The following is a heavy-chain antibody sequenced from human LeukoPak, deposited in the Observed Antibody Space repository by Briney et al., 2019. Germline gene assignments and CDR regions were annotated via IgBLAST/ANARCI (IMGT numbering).Heavy chain of an antibody. CDR2: IYYSGST. CDR3: ARARWFSYYGMDV. J-gene: IGHJ6*02. V-gene: IGHV4-31*03. CDR1: GGSISSGGYY. D-gene: IGHD3-10*01. Sequence: SETLSLTCTVSGGSISSGGYYWSWIRQHPGKGLGWIGYIYYSGSTYYNPSLKSRVTISVDTSKNQFSLKLSSVTAADTAVYYCARARWFSYYGMDVWGQGTTVTVSS.